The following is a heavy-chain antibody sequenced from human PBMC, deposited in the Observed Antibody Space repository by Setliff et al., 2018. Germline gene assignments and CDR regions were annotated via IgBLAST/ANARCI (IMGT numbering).Heavy chain of an antibody. CDR1: GFTFSGSA. J-gene: IGHJ6*03. CDR2: IRSKANNYAT. Sequence: LRLSCAASGFTFSGSAMHWVRQASGKGLEWVGRIRSKANNYATAYAASLKGRFTISRDDSKNTAFLQMNSLKTEDTAVYSCTRQTSPHPDSSGYYYDLTFYYYMDVWGKGTTVTVSS. D-gene: IGHD3-22*01. CDR3: TRQTSPHPDSSGYYYDLTFYYYMDV. V-gene: IGHV3-73*01.